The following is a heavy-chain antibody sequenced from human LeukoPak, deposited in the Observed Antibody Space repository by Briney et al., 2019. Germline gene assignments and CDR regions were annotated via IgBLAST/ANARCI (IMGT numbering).Heavy chain of an antibody. J-gene: IGHJ4*02. V-gene: IGHV3-23*01. D-gene: IGHD6-19*01. Sequence: PGGSLRLSCAASGFTFSSYAMSWVRQAPGKGLEWVSTTSGSGGSTYYADSVKGRFTISRDNSKNTLYLQMDSLRAEDTAVYYCAKAPPRGWLGRGWDYWGQGTLVTVSS. CDR3: AKAPPRGWLGRGWDY. CDR2: TSGSGGST. CDR1: GFTFSSYA.